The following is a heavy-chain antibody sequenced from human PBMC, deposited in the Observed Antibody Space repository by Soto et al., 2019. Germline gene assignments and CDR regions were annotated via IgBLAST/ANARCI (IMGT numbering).Heavy chain of an antibody. CDR1: GFTFSSND. J-gene: IGHJ3*01. Sequence: VQLVESGGGLIQPGGSLRLSCEASGFTFSSNDMNWVRQAPGKGLEWVSLIWTSGSTAYADSVKGRFTISRDNSKSALYLHMSSLRAEDTAVYYCATRPLLRGAPWGQGTMVTVSS. V-gene: IGHV3-53*01. CDR3: ATRPLLRGAP. D-gene: IGHD3-16*01. CDR2: IWTSGST.